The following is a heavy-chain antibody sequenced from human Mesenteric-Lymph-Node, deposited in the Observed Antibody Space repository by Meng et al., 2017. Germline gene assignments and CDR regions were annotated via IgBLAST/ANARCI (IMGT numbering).Heavy chain of an antibody. V-gene: IGHV3-11*01. D-gene: IGHD3-3*01. CDR3: ARVNYDLWSGHPLGPFDY. J-gene: IGHJ4*02. CDR1: GISFRDYY. Sequence: VRLVVVGGVVVHPGRFMGLSCAASGISFRDYYMIWIRPSPGKGLEWVLYIGSSGTTIYYADSVKGRFTISRDNAKNSLYLQMNRLRAEDTAVYYCARVNYDLWSGHPLGPFDYWGQGTLVTVSS. CDR2: IGSSGTTI.